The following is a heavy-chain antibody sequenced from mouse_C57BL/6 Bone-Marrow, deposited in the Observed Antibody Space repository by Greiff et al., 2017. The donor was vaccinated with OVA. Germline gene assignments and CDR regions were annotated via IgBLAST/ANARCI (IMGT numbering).Heavy chain of an antibody. V-gene: IGHV1-22*01. CDR3: AGWRIYFDY. Sequence: EVKLMESGPELVKPGASVKMSCKASGYTFTDYNMHWVKQRHGKSLEWIGYINPNNGGTSYNQKFKGKATLTVNKSSSTAYMELRSLTSEDSAVYDCAGWRIYFDYWGQGTTLTVSS. J-gene: IGHJ2*01. CDR1: GYTFTDYN. CDR2: INPNNGGT.